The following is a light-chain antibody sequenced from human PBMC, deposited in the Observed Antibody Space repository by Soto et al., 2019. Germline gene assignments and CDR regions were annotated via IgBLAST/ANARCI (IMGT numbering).Light chain of an antibody. J-gene: IGKJ1*01. Sequence: DIVLTQSPATLSWSPGQRATLSCRASQSLGSSLVWYQQKPGQAPRLLIYDASNRVTGIPARFSGSGSGTDFTLTIRRLQPDDFAVYYCRKYGNFWTFGLWTKVDIK. CDR2: DAS. CDR3: RKYGNFWT. CDR1: QSLGSS. V-gene: IGKV3-11*01.